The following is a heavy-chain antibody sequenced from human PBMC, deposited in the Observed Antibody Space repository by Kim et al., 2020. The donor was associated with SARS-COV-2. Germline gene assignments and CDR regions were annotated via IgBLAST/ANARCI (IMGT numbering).Heavy chain of an antibody. CDR2: K. J-gene: IGHJ3*02. D-gene: IGHD1-26*01. Sequence: KCYADSVKGRFTISRDNSKNTLYLQMKSLRAEDTAVYYCANPVGPETFDIWGQGTMVTVSS. CDR3: ANPVGPETFDI. V-gene: IGHV3-30*02.